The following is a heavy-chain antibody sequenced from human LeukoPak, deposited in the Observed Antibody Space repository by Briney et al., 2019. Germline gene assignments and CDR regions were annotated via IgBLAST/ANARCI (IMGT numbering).Heavy chain of an antibody. Sequence: PGGSLRLSCAACGFTFSSYGMHWVRQAPGKGLEWVAVIWYDGSNKYYADSVKGRFTISRDNSKNTLYLQMNSLRAEDTAVYYCATSGGYYYYMDVWRKGTTDTVCS. D-gene: IGHD6-19*01. CDR3: ATSGGYYYYMDV. CDR1: GFTFSSYG. V-gene: IGHV3-33*01. CDR2: IWYDGSNK. J-gene: IGHJ6*03.